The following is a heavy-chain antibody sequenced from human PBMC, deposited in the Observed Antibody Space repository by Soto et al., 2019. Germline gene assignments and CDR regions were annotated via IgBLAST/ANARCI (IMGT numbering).Heavy chain of an antibody. V-gene: IGHV3-23*01. CDR1: GFTFSSYA. CDR2: ISGSGGST. J-gene: IGHJ6*02. CDR3: AKVLQSGILTGTTVDYYYGMDV. D-gene: IGHD1-7*01. Sequence: GGSLRLSCAASGFTFSSYAMSWVRQAPGKGLEWVSAISGSGGSTYYADSVKGRFTISRDNSKNTLYLQMNSLRAEDTAVYYCAKVLQSGILTGTTVDYYYGMDVWGQGTTVTVSS.